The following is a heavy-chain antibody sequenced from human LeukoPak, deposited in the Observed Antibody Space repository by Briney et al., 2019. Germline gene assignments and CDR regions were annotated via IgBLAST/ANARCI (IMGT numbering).Heavy chain of an antibody. J-gene: IGHJ5*02. CDR1: GYTFTSYG. D-gene: IGHD3-10*01. CDR2: INPNSGDT. V-gene: IGHV1-2*02. Sequence: ASVKVSCKASGYTFTSYGISWVRQAPGQGLEWMAWINPNSGDTNYAQKFQGRVTLTRDTSITTAYMDLSRLSSDDTAVYYCARVVDYYGSGTSYSLHTWGQGTLVTVSS. CDR3: ARVVDYYGSGTSYSLHT.